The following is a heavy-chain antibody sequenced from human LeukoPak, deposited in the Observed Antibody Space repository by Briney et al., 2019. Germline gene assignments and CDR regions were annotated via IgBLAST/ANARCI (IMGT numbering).Heavy chain of an antibody. CDR2: FHDSGST. CDR1: GGSLSSYY. J-gene: IGHJ6*03. D-gene: IGHD2-15*01. CDR3: AGTSSRRKYNYYYMDV. V-gene: IGHV4-59*08. Sequence: SETLSLTCTVSGGSLSSYYWSWIRQPPGRGLEWIGYFHDSGSTKYNPSLKSRITIAVGTSNNQFSLKLTSVTAADTAVYYCAGTSSRRKYNYYYMDVWGKGTTVTVSS.